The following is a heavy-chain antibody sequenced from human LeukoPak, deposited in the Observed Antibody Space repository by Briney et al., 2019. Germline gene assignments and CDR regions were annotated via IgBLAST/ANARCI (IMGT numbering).Heavy chain of an antibody. D-gene: IGHD5-18*01. CDR2: IGTAGDT. J-gene: IGHJ6*02. Sequence: PGGSLRLSCAASGFTFSSYDMHWVRQATGKGLEWVSAIGTAGDTYYPGSVKGRFTISRENAKNSLYLQMNSLRAGDTAVYYCARGGSGYSYGPYYYGMDVWGQGTTVTVSS. V-gene: IGHV3-13*01. CDR1: GFTFSSYD. CDR3: ARGGSGYSYGPYYYGMDV.